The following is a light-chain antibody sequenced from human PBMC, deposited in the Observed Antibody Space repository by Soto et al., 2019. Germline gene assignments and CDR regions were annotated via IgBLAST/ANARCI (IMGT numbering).Light chain of an antibody. CDR2: SAS. Sequence: EIVMTQSPATLSVSPGERVTLSCRASQSISSNLAWYQQKPGQAPRLLIYSASTRATGIPARFSGSGSRTEFTLTISSLQSEDFAVYYCQQYNNWPGWAFGQGTKVEIK. CDR3: QQYNNWPGWA. CDR1: QSISSN. V-gene: IGKV3-15*01. J-gene: IGKJ1*01.